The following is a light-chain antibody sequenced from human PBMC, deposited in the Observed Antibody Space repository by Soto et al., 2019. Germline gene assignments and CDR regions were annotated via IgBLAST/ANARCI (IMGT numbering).Light chain of an antibody. CDR1: QSVSSSY. V-gene: IGKV3-20*01. J-gene: IGKJ2*01. Sequence: EIVLTQSPGTLSLSPGERATLSCRASQSVSSSYLAWYQQKPGQPPRLLIYAASSRATGIPDRFSGSGSGTDLTLTIRRLEPEDFAVYYCQQYDKSLYTFGQGTKLEIK. CDR2: AAS. CDR3: QQYDKSLYT.